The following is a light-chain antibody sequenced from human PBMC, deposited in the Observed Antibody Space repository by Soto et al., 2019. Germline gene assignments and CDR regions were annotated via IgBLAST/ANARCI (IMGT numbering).Light chain of an antibody. CDR3: QQYDEWPPSYT. CDR2: GAS. V-gene: IGKV3-15*01. Sequence: EIVMTQSPATLSVSPGERATLSCRASQNVSNNLAWFQQKPGQAPRLLIYGASTRATGIPARITGSGSGTEFTLTISSLQSEDFAVYYCQQYDEWPPSYTFGQGTKLEI. J-gene: IGKJ2*01. CDR1: QNVSNN.